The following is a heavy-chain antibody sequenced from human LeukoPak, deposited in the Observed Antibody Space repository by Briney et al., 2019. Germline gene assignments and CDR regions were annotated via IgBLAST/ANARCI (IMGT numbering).Heavy chain of an antibody. CDR3: ARDKVIRKDIVVVVAAGDFDY. V-gene: IGHV3-48*01. CDR2: ISSSSSSTI. J-gene: IGHJ4*02. D-gene: IGHD2-15*01. CDR1: GFTFSSYS. Sequence: GGSLRLSCAASGFTFSSYSMNWVRQAPGKGLEWVSYISSSSSSTIYYADSVKGRFTISRDNAKNSLYLQMNSLRAEDTAVYYCARDKVIRKDIVVVVAAGDFDYWGQGTLVTVSS.